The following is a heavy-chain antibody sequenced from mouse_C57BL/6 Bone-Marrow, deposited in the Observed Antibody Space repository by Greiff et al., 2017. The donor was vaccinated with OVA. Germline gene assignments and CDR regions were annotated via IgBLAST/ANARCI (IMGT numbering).Heavy chain of an antibody. Sequence: EVQLQESGPGMVKPSQSLSLTCTVTGYSITSGYDWHWIRHFPGNKLEWMGYISYSGSTNYNPSLKSRISITHDTSKNHFFLKLNSVTTEDTATYYCARDSSGYVAWFAYWGQGTLVTVSA. CDR1: GYSITSGYD. CDR2: ISYSGST. V-gene: IGHV3-1*01. CDR3: ARDSSGYVAWFAY. D-gene: IGHD3-2*02. J-gene: IGHJ3*01.